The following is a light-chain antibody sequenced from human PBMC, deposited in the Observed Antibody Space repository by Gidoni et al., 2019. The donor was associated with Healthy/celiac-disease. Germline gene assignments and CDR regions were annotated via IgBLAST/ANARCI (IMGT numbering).Light chain of an antibody. CDR3: QSYDSSLSGPV. CDR2: GNS. J-gene: IGLJ2*01. CDR1: SSNIGAGYD. V-gene: IGLV1-40*01. Sequence: QSVLTQPPSVSGAPGQRVTISCTGSSSNIGAGYDVHWYQQLPGTAPKLLIYGNSNRPSGVPDRFSGSQSGTSASLAITGLQAEYEADYYCQSYDSSLSGPVFGGGTKLTVL.